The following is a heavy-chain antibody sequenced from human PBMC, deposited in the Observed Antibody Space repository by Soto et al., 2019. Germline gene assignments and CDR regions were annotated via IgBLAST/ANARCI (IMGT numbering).Heavy chain of an antibody. Sequence: QVQLVESGGGVVQPGRSLRLSCAASGFTFSSYGMHWVRQAPGKGLEWVAVIWYDGSNKYYADSVKGRFTISRDNSKNTLYLQMNSLRAEDTAVYYCARDQHCGGDSYDLDEYFQHWGQGTLVTISS. CDR1: GFTFSSYG. CDR2: IWYDGSNK. J-gene: IGHJ1*01. D-gene: IGHD2-21*02. V-gene: IGHV3-33*01. CDR3: ARDQHCGGDSYDLDEYFQH.